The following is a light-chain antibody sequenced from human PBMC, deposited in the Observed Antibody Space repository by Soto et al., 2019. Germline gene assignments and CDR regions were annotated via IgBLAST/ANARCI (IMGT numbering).Light chain of an antibody. CDR2: EGS. Sequence: QSALTQPASVSGSPGQSITISCTGTSSDVGSYNLVSWYQQHPGKAPKLMIYEGSKRPSGVSNRFSGYKSGNTASLTISGIQAEDEADYYCCSYAGSSSVVFGGGTKLTVL. CDR1: SSDVGSYNL. CDR3: CSYAGSSSVV. J-gene: IGLJ2*01. V-gene: IGLV2-23*01.